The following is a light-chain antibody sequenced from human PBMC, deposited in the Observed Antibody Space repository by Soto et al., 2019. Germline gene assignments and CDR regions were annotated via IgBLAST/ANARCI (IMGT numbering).Light chain of an antibody. V-gene: IGKV1-12*01. CDR2: AAS. CDR1: QGISNW. J-gene: IGKJ4*01. Sequence: DIQMTQSPSSVSASVGDRVTISCRARQGISNWLAWYQQKPGKAPKLLIYAASGLQSGVPSRFSGRGSGTDFTLTITRLQPEDFAAYYCQQANSPPLTFGGGTKEEIK. CDR3: QQANSPPLT.